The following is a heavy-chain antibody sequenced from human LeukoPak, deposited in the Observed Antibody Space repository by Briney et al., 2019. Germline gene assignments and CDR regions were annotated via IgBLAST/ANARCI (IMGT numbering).Heavy chain of an antibody. CDR3: ARHSGLRYFDWLLRVNWFDP. Sequence: PSETLSLTCTVSGGSISSYYWSWIRQPPGKGLEWIGYIYYSGSTNYNPSLKSRVTISVDTSKNQFSLKLSSVTAADTAVYYCARHSGLRYFDWLLRVNWFDPWGQGTLVTVSS. CDR2: IYYSGST. D-gene: IGHD3-9*01. CDR1: GGSISSYY. J-gene: IGHJ5*02. V-gene: IGHV4-59*08.